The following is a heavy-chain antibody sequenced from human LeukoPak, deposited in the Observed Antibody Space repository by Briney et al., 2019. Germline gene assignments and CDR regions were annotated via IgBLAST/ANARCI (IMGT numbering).Heavy chain of an antibody. CDR3: ARDRPIAAAAYFDY. Sequence: GGSLRLSCAASGFTFSNYAMHWVRQAPGKGLEWLAYIRYDGSSKYYADFVKGRFTISRDNAKNSLYLQMNSLRAEDTAVYYCARDRPIAAAAYFDYWGQGTLVTVSS. D-gene: IGHD6-13*01. CDR1: GFTFSNYA. J-gene: IGHJ4*02. CDR2: IRYDGSSK. V-gene: IGHV3-30*02.